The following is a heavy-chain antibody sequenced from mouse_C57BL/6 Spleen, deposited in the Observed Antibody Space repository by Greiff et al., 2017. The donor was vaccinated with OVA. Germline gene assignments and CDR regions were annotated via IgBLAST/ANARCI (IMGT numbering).Heavy chain of an antibody. D-gene: IGHD2-1*01. Sequence: VQLQQSGAELVRPGASVKLSCTASGFNIKDDYMHWVKQRPEQGLEWIGWIDPENGDTEYASKFQGKATIPADTSSNTAYLQLSSLTSEDTAVYYCTGGNYGYWGQGTTLTVSS. CDR3: TGGNYGY. V-gene: IGHV14-4*01. J-gene: IGHJ2*01. CDR1: GFNIKDDY. CDR2: IDPENGDT.